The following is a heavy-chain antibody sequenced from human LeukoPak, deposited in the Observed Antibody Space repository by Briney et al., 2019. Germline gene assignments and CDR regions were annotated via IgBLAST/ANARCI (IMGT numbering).Heavy chain of an antibody. V-gene: IGHV3-48*01. CDR3: ARGSGAAGRVYYFDY. D-gene: IGHD6-13*01. CDR2: ISGSTGTI. Sequence: GGSLRLSCGASGFNFSSYSMNWVRQAPGKGLEWGSYISGSTGTIYYADSVTGRFTIFRDNANNSLFLQMNSLRAEDSAIYYCARGSGAAGRVYYFDYWGQGTLVTVSS. J-gene: IGHJ4*02. CDR1: GFNFSSYS.